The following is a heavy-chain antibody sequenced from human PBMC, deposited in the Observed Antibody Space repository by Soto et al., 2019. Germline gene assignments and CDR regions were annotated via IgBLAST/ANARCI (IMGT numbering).Heavy chain of an antibody. CDR3: ATDSRQLVKYYYYGMDV. D-gene: IGHD6-13*01. CDR2: FDPEDGET. V-gene: IGHV1-24*01. CDR1: GYTLTELS. J-gene: IGHJ6*02. Sequence: QVQLVQSGAEVKKPGASVKVSCKVSGYTLTELSMHWVRQAPGKGLEWMGGFDPEDGETIYAQKFQGRVTMTEDTSXAXXYMELSSWRSEHTAVYYCATDSRQLVKYYYYGMDVWGQGTTVTVSS.